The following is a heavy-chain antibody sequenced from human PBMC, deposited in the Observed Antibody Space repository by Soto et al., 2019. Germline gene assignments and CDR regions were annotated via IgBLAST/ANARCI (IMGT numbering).Heavy chain of an antibody. J-gene: IGHJ4*02. CDR1: GFTFSSYG. D-gene: IGHD3-10*01. CDR2: ISYDGSNK. V-gene: IGHV3-30*18. CDR3: AKDLSLEGFGELTSFDY. Sequence: QVQLVESGGGVVQPGRSLRLSCAASGFTFSSYGMHWVRQAPGKGLAWVAVISYDGSNKYYADSVKGRFTISRDNSKNTRYLQLNSLRAEDTAVYYCAKDLSLEGFGELTSFDYWGQGTLVTVSS.